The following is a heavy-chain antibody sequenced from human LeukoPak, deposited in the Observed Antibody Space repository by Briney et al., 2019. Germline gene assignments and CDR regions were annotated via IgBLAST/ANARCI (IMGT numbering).Heavy chain of an antibody. CDR3: ARNFDSSGYGSGSFHP. CDR1: GGSLSSYY. Sequence: ASETLSLTCTVSGGSLSSYYWSWIRQPPGKGLEWIGYIYYSGGTNYNPSLKSRVTISIDTSKSQFSLKLRSVTAADTAVYYCARNFDSSGYGSGSFHPWGQGTLVTVSS. V-gene: IGHV4-59*01. CDR2: IYYSGGT. D-gene: IGHD3-10*01. J-gene: IGHJ4*02.